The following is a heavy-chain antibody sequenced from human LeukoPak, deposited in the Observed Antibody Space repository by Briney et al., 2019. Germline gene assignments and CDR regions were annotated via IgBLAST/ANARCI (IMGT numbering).Heavy chain of an antibody. CDR3: ARDRVSTGYYHLDS. CDR1: GAPATEVS. Sequence: SETLSLTCSLSGAPATEVSSGCVRQPPGKGLEWIGYTYHTGSTNYSPFLKSRVTMSVDASRNQFSLKLVSVTAADTAVYYCARDRVSTGYYHLDSWGQGILVTVSS. CDR2: TYHTGST. J-gene: IGHJ4*02. V-gene: IGHV4-59*11. D-gene: IGHD1-26*01.